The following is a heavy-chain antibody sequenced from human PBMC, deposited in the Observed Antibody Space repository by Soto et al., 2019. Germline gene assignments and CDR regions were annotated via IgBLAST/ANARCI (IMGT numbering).Heavy chain of an antibody. D-gene: IGHD2-2*03. CDR2: IYYSGST. J-gene: IGHJ4*02. V-gene: IGHV4-59*11. Sequence: SETLSLTCNVTGDSIKTHYWSWIRQAPGKGLEWIGYIYYSGSTLYNPSLKRRVTMSADTAKNQFSLSLTSLTAADTAVYYCGSGWMEAFDNWGQGTLVTVSS. CDR3: GSGWMEAFDN. CDR1: GDSIKTHY.